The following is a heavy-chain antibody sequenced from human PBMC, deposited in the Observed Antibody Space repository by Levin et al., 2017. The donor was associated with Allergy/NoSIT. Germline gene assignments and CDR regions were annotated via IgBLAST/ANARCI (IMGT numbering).Heavy chain of an antibody. CDR3: ARVLMAALEY. CDR2: IKQDGNEK. J-gene: IGHJ4*02. D-gene: IGHD6-25*01. Sequence: GGSLRLSCAASGFTFSSYWMTWVRQAPGKGPEWVANIKQDGNEKYYVDSVKGRFTISRDNAKNSLYLQMSSLRAEDTAVYYCARVLMAALEYWGQGTLVTVPS. CDR1: GFTFSSYW. V-gene: IGHV3-7*04.